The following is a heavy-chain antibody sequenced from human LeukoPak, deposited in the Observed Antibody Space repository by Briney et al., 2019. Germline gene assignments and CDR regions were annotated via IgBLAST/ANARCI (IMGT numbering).Heavy chain of an antibody. CDR3: ARRDDSSGYHKIFDY. CDR1: GDSISSGPYY. V-gene: IGHV4-39*01. Sequence: SETLSLTCTVSGDSISSGPYYRGWIRQPPGKGLEWIGNIYYSENTYYNPSLKSRVTISIDTSNNQFYLKLSSLTAADTAVYYCARRDDSSGYHKIFDYWGQGTLVTVSS. J-gene: IGHJ4*02. CDR2: IYYSENT. D-gene: IGHD3-22*01.